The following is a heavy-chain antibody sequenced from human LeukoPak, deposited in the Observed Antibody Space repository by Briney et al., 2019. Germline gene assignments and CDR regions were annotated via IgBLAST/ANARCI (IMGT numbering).Heavy chain of an antibody. CDR2: IREDGSEK. D-gene: IGHD2-2*01. CDR3: ARGRFCSSSSCTSFDY. Sequence: GGSLKLSCAASGFTFSSYWMSWVRQAPGQGLEWVANIREDGSEKYYEDSVKGRFTISRDNAKNSLYLQMNSLRAEDTAVYYCARGRFCSSSSCTSFDYWGQGNLVTVSS. V-gene: IGHV3-7*01. CDR1: GFTFSSYW. J-gene: IGHJ4*02.